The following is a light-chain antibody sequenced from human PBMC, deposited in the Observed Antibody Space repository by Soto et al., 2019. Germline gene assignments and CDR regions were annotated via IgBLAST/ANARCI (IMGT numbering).Light chain of an antibody. Sequence: QSALTQPACVSGSPGQSITISCTGTSSDVGAYNYVSWYQQHPGKAPKLMIYEVSNRPSGVSNRFSGSKSGNTASLTISGLQAEDEAHYYCSSYTSSSTVVFGGGTQLTVL. V-gene: IGLV2-14*01. CDR1: SSDVGAYNY. J-gene: IGLJ2*01. CDR3: SSYTSSSTVV. CDR2: EVS.